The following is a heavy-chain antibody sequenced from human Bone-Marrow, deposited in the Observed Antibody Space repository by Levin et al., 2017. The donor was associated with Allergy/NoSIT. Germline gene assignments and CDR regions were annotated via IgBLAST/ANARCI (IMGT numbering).Heavy chain of an antibody. CDR3: AKGNGGNALKDGIAS. D-gene: IGHD3-16*01. CDR1: GFTFGNYA. Sequence: PGGSLRLSCTASGFTFGNYAMTWVRQAPGEGLEWVSAISGVSDTTYYADSVKGRFTISRDRSKNTLYLQMNNLRAEDTALYYCAKGNGGNALKDGIASWGQGTLVAVSS. CDR2: ISGVSDTT. V-gene: IGHV3-23*01. J-gene: IGHJ4*02.